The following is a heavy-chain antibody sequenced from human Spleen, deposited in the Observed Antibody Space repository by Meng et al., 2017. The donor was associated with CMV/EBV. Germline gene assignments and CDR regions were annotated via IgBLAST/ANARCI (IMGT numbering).Heavy chain of an antibody. CDR2: TYYRSKWYN. CDR1: GDSFWIHSAS. Sequence: IAGDSFWIHSASLNEIGPSPSRGLEWLGRTYYRSKWYNDYAVSVKSRITINPDASKNQFSLQLNSVTPEDTAVYCCARVHSSSSHYDYWGQGTLVTVSS. V-gene: IGHV6-1*01. CDR3: ARVHSSSSHYDY. J-gene: IGHJ4*02. D-gene: IGHD6-6*01.